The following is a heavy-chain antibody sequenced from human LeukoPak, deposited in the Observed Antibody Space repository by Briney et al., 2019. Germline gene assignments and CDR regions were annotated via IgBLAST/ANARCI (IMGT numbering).Heavy chain of an antibody. CDR3: ARASSGSPSY. D-gene: IGHD1-26*01. CDR2: IIPILGIA. Sequence: ASVKVSCKASGGTFSSYAISWVRQAPGQGLEWMGRIIPILGIANYAQKFQGRVTITADKSTSTAYVELRSLRSDDTAVYYCARASSGSPSYWGQGTLVTVSS. V-gene: IGHV1-69*04. CDR1: GGTFSSYA. J-gene: IGHJ4*02.